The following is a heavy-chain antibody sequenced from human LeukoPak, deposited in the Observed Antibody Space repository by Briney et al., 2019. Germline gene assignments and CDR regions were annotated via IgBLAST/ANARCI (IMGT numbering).Heavy chain of an antibody. D-gene: IGHD2-2*01. J-gene: IGHJ4*02. CDR2: INHSGST. CDR1: GGSFSGYY. CDR3: AREPAAIVY. Sequence: PSETLSLTCAVYGGSFSGYYWSWIRQPPGKGLEWIGEINHSGSTNYNPSLKSRVTISVDTSKNQFSLKLSSVTAADTAVYYCAREPAAIVYWGQGTLVTVSS. V-gene: IGHV4-34*01.